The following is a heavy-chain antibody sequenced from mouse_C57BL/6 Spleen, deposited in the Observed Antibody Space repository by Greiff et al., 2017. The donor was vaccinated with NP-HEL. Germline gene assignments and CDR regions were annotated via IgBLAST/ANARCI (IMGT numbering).Heavy chain of an antibody. CDR2: IYPGSGNT. V-gene: IGHV1-66*01. CDR1: GYSFTSYY. J-gene: IGHJ2*01. CDR3: ARGGYVNYFDY. D-gene: IGHD2-10*02. Sequence: QVQLQQSGPELVKPGASVKISCKASGYSFTSYYIYWVKQRPGQGLEWIGWIYPGSGNTKYNEKFKGKATLTADTSSSTAYMQLSSLTSEDSAVYYCARGGYVNYFDYWGQGTTLTVSS.